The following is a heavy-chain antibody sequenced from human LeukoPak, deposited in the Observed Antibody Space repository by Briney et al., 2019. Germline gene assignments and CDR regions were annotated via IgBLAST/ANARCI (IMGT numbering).Heavy chain of an antibody. CDR3: ARTDFGIAAAGTLDY. Sequence: KPSQTLSLTCAISVDSVSSNSAAWNWIRQSPSRGLEWLGRTYYRSKWYNDYAVSVKSRITINPDTSKNQFSLQLNSVTPEDTPVYYCARTDFGIAAAGTLDYWGQGTLVTVSS. CDR2: TYYRSKWYN. D-gene: IGHD6-13*01. V-gene: IGHV6-1*01. J-gene: IGHJ4*02. CDR1: VDSVSSNSAA.